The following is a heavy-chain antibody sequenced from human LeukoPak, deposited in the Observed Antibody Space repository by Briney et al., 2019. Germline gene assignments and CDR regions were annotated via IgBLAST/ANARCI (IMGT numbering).Heavy chain of an antibody. CDR3: ARVRSYDILTGYYLWFDP. CDR1: GGSFSGYY. CDR2: INHSGST. Sequence: RTSETLSLTCAVYGGSFSGYYWSWIRQPPGKGLEWIGEINHSGSTNYNPSLKSRVTISVDTSKNQFSLKLSSVTAADTAVYYCARVRSYDILTGYYLWFDPWGQGTLVTVSS. V-gene: IGHV4-34*01. D-gene: IGHD3-9*01. J-gene: IGHJ5*02.